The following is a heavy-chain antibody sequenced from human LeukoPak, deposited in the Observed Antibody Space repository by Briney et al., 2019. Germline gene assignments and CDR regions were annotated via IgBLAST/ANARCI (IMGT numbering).Heavy chain of an antibody. CDR1: GFTLSNYW. D-gene: IGHD2-2*01. V-gene: IGHV3-7*01. CDR2: IKQDGSEK. Sequence: GGSLRLSCAASGFTLSNYWMSWVRQAPGKGLEWVANIKQDGSEKYYVDSVKGRFTISRDNAKNSLYLQMNSLRAEDTAVYYCARDASCSSTSCYLYYYYYMDVWGKGTTVTISS. CDR3: ARDASCSSTSCYLYYYYYMDV. J-gene: IGHJ6*03.